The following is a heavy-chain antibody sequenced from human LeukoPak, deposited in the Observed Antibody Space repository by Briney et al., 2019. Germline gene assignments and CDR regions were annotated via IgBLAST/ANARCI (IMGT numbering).Heavy chain of an antibody. CDR1: GFTFSSYS. CDR2: ISSSSSYI. CDR3: ASTPSSTRVELPNY. V-gene: IGHV3-21*01. J-gene: IGHJ4*02. D-gene: IGHD2-2*01. Sequence: GGSLRLSCAASGFTFSSYSMNWVRQAPGKGLEWVSSISSSSSYIYYADSVEGRFTISRDNAKNSLYLQMNSLRAEDTAVYYCASTPSSTRVELPNYWGQGTLVTVSS.